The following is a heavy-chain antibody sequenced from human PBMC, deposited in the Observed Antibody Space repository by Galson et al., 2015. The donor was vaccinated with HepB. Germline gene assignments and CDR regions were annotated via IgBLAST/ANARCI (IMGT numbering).Heavy chain of an antibody. CDR3: ARAPRATIFDRGKERDGEFDY. CDR2: IIPIFGTA. J-gene: IGHJ4*02. CDR1: GGTFSSYA. D-gene: IGHD1-26*01. Sequence: SVKVSCKASGGTFSSYAISWVRQAPGQGLEWMGGIIPIFGTANYAQKFQGRVTITADESTSTAYMELSSLRSEDTAVYYCARAPRATIFDRGKERDGEFDYWGQGTLVTVSS. V-gene: IGHV1-69*13.